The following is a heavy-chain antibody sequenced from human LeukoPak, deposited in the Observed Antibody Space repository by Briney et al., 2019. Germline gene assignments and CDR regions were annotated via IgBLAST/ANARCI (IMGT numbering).Heavy chain of an antibody. V-gene: IGHV4-39*01. CDR1: GGSISSTSYY. D-gene: IGHD5-12*01. J-gene: IGHJ5*02. CDR3: ARQFHGSGYVDDL. CDR2: IYYSGTT. Sequence: SETLSLTCSVSGGSISSTSYYRGWIRRPPGKGLEWIASIYYSGTTHYNPSLKSRVTMSVDTSKNQFSLKLGAVTAADTAVYYCARQFHGSGYVDDLWGQGTLVTVSS.